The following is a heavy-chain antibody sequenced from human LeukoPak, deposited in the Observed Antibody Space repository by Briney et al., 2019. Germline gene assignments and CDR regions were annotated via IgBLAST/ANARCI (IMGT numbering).Heavy chain of an antibody. Sequence: SETLSLTCTVYGGSFSGHYWSWFRQPPGKGLEWIGEINHSGSINYNPSLKSRVTISADMSKNHFSLKLTSVTAADTAVYYCAHRRWEPPFDYWGQGTLVTVSP. J-gene: IGHJ4*02. CDR3: AHRRWEPPFDY. CDR2: INHSGSI. D-gene: IGHD1-26*01. V-gene: IGHV4-34*01. CDR1: GGSFSGHY.